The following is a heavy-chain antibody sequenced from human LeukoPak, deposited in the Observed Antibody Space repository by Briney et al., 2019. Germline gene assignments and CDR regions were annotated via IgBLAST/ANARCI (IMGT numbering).Heavy chain of an antibody. J-gene: IGHJ4*02. Sequence: ASVKVSCKASGYTFTGYYMHWVRQAPGQGPEWMGWISPNSGGTNYAQKFQGRVTMTRDTSISTAYMELSRLRSDDTAVYYCAREWLRFRYFDYWGQGTLVTVSS. CDR3: AREWLRFRYFDY. V-gene: IGHV1-2*02. D-gene: IGHD5-12*01. CDR2: ISPNSGGT. CDR1: GYTFTGYY.